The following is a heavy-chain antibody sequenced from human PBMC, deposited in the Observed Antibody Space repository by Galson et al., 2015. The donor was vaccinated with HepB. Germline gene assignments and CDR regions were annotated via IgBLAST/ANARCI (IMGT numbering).Heavy chain of an antibody. D-gene: IGHD6-6*01. J-gene: IGHJ6*02. Sequence: SLRLSCAASGFSFTSYAMTWVRQAPGKGLEWVSGITGSGDKTYYADSVKGGFTISRDSSKNTVSLQLNTLRAEDTAVYYCAKGAYYSSYALYGMDVWGQGTTVTVSS. CDR3: AKGAYYSSYALYGMDV. V-gene: IGHV3-23*01. CDR1: GFSFTSYA. CDR2: ITGSGDKT.